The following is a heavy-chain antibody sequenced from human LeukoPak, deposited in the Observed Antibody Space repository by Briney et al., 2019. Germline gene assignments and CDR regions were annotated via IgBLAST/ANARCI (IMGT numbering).Heavy chain of an antibody. V-gene: IGHV3-7*01. Sequence: PGGSLRLSCAASGFTVSSNYMSWVRQAPGKGLEWVANIKQDGSEKDYVDSVKGRFTISRDNAKNSLYLQMNNLRAEDTAVYYCARYCGGDCYGMDVWGQGTTVTVSS. J-gene: IGHJ6*02. CDR3: ARYCGGDCYGMDV. CDR2: IKQDGSEK. D-gene: IGHD2-21*01. CDR1: GFTVSSNY.